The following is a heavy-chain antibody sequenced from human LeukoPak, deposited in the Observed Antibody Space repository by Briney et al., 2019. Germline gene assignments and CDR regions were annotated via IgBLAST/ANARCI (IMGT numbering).Heavy chain of an antibody. D-gene: IGHD3-22*01. V-gene: IGHV3-48*01. CDR1: GFTFSSYS. CDR3: ARDTNQYDSSGYSHDY. CDR2: ISSSSSTI. Sequence: GGSLRLSCAASGFTFSSYSMSWVRQAPGKGLEWVSYISSSSSTIYYADSVKGRFTISRDNAKNSLYLQMNSLRAEDTAVYYCARDTNQYDSSGYSHDYWGQGTLVTVSS. J-gene: IGHJ4*02.